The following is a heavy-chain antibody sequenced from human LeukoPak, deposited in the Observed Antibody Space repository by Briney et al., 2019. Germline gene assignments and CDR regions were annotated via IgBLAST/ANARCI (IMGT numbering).Heavy chain of an antibody. CDR2: IRYDGSNK. CDR1: GFTFSSYG. V-gene: IGHV3-30*02. J-gene: IGHJ6*03. CDR3: ARGDVSYYYYMDV. Sequence: GGSLRLSCAASGFTFSSYGMHWVRQAPGKGLEWVAFIRYDGSNKYYADSVKGRFTISRDNSKNTLYLQMISLRAEDTAVYYCARGDVSYYYYMDVWGKGTTVTVSS. D-gene: IGHD3-16*01.